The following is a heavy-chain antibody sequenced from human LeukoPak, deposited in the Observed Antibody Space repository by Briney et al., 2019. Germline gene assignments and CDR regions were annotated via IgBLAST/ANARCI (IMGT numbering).Heavy chain of an antibody. CDR2: IWYDGSNK. Sequence: GRSLRLSCAASGFTFSRYGMHWVRQAPGKGLEWVAVIWYDGSNKYYADSVKGRFTISRDNSKNTLYLQMNSLRAEDTAVYYCAKDGSSVFDYWGQGTLVTVSS. CDR1: GFTFSRYG. V-gene: IGHV3-33*06. CDR3: AKDGSSVFDY. J-gene: IGHJ4*02. D-gene: IGHD6-25*01.